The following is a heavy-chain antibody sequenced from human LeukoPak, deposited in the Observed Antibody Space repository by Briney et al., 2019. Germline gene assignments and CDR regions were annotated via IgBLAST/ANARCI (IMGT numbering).Heavy chain of an antibody. J-gene: IGHJ4*02. CDR1: GFTFSSYA. CDR2: ISSSSGTI. V-gene: IGHV3-48*01. D-gene: IGHD3-22*01. CDR3: ARDHGSSGYYFLFDY. Sequence: GGSLRLSCAASGFTFSSYAMNWVRQAPGKGLEWVSYISSSSGTIYYADSVKGRFTISRDNAKNSLYLQMNSLRAEDTAVYYCARDHGSSGYYFLFDYWGQGTLVTVSS.